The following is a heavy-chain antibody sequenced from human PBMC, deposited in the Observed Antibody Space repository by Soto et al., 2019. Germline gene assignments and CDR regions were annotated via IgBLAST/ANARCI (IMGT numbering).Heavy chain of an antibody. CDR1: GYTFTSYA. CDR3: ARARREWELPLDFDY. J-gene: IGHJ4*02. Sequence: ASVKVSCKASGYTFTSYAMHWVRQAPGQRLEWMGWINAGNGNTKYSQKFQGRVTITRDTSASTAYMELSSLRSEDTALYYCARARREWELPLDFDYWGQGTLVTVSS. D-gene: IGHD1-26*01. V-gene: IGHV1-3*01. CDR2: INAGNGNT.